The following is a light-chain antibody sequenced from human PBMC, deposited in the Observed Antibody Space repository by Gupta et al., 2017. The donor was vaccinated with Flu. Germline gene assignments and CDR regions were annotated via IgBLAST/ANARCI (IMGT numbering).Light chain of an antibody. J-gene: IGLJ3*02. CDR3: GTWDSSLNVGV. CDR2: DNN. V-gene: IGLV1-51*02. Sequence: QSVVTQPHSVSAAPGQKVTISCSGTSPHIGNNCVCLYQQTTGTAPKLLIYDNNERPSGSPDRFSGSKSGTSATLGITGLQTGDEADYYCGTWDSSLNVGVFGGGTKLTVL. CDR1: SPHIGNNC.